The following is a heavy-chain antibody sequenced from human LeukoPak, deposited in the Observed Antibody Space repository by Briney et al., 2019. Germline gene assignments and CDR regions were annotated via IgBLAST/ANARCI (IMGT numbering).Heavy chain of an antibody. CDR1: GGSISSGSYY. Sequence: PSETLSLTCTVSGGSISSGSYYWGWIRQPPGKGLEWIGSIYYSGSTYYNPSLKSRVTISIDTSRNQFSLKLSSVTAADTAVYYCAGVAGTKAPGRWVDYWGQGTLVTVSS. D-gene: IGHD6-19*01. CDR2: IYYSGST. CDR3: AGVAGTKAPGRWVDY. V-gene: IGHV4-39*07. J-gene: IGHJ4*02.